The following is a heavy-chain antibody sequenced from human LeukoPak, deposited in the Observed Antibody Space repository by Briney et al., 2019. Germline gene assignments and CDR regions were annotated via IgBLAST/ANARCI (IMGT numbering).Heavy chain of an antibody. V-gene: IGHV3-30*18. Sequence: GGSVRLSCAASGFTFSSYGMHWVRQAPGKGLEWVAVISYDGSNKYYAVSVKGRFTISGDNSKNQLYLQMNRLRAEDTAVYYCAKDFPCSGGSCYSSGLDYWGQGTLVTVSS. CDR1: GFTFSSYG. D-gene: IGHD2-15*01. J-gene: IGHJ4*02. CDR2: ISYDGSNK. CDR3: AKDFPCSGGSCYSSGLDY.